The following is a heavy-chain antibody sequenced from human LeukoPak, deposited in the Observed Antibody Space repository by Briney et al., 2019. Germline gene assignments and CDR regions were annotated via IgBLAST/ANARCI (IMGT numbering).Heavy chain of an antibody. CDR3: ARGAYHYDSSGYYSDY. CDR1: GYTFTGYY. Sequence: ASVKVSCKASGYTFTGYYMHWVRQAPGQGLEWMGWINPNSGGTNYAQKLQGRVTMTTDTSTSTAYMELRSLRSDDTAVYYCARGAYHYDSSGYYSDYWGQGTLVTVSS. V-gene: IGHV1-2*02. J-gene: IGHJ4*02. CDR2: INPNSGGT. D-gene: IGHD3-22*01.